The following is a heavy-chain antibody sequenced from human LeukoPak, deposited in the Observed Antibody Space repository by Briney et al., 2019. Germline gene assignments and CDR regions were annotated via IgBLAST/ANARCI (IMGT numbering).Heavy chain of an antibody. D-gene: IGHD4-11*01. CDR1: GFTFSSYS. Sequence: GGSLRLSCAASGFTFSSYSMNWVRQAPGTGLEWVSSISSSSSYIYYADSVKGRFTISRDNAKNSLYLQMNSLRAEDTAVYYCARVDDYSNYWFDPWGQGTLVTVSS. V-gene: IGHV3-21*01. J-gene: IGHJ5*02. CDR3: ARVDDYSNYWFDP. CDR2: ISSSSSYI.